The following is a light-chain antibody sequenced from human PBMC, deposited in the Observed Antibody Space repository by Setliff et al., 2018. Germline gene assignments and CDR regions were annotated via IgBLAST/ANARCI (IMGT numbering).Light chain of an antibody. V-gene: IGLV2-14*03. CDR3: SSYTSRSTFVI. J-gene: IGLJ2*01. CDR1: SSDIGGYKY. Sequence: QSVLTQPASVSGSPGQSITISCTGTSSDIGGYKYVSWYQQYPGQAPKLLIYDVSNRPSGVSNRFSGSKSGNTASLTISGLQAEDEADYYCSSYTSRSTFVIFGGGTKVTVL. CDR2: DVS.